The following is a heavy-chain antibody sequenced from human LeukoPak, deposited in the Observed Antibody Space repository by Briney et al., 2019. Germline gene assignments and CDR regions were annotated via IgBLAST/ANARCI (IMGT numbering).Heavy chain of an antibody. Sequence: GGSLRLSCAASAFTFSSYSMKWVRQAPGKGLEWVSSISSSSSYIYYADSVKGRFTISRDNAKNSLYLQMNSLRAEDTAVYYCASGLYCSSTSCRVQHWGQGTLVTVSS. CDR3: ASGLYCSSTSCRVQH. V-gene: IGHV3-21*01. CDR2: ISSSSSYI. J-gene: IGHJ1*01. D-gene: IGHD2-2*01. CDR1: AFTFSSYS.